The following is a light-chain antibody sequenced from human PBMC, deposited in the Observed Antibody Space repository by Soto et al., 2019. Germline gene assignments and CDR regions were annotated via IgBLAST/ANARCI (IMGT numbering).Light chain of an antibody. J-gene: IGKJ4*01. CDR3: MQATQFPLT. Sequence: DIVMPQPPLSSPVTLGQPASISCRSSQSLVHSDGNTYLSWLQQRPGQPPRLLIYKMSNRFSGVPDRFSVSGAGTDFTLKISRVEAEYVGVYYCMQATQFPLTFGGGTKVEIK. V-gene: IGKV2-24*01. CDR1: QSLVHSDGNTY. CDR2: KMS.